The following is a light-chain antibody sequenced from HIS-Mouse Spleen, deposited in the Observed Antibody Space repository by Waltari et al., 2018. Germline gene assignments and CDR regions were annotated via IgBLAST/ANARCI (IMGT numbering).Light chain of an antibody. J-gene: IGKJ1*01. CDR2: DAS. CDR3: QQRSNWPPT. V-gene: IGKV3-11*01. Sequence: DIVLTQSPATLSLSPGESATLSCRASQSVSSYLAWYQQKPGQPPRLLIYDASNRATGIPARFSGSGSGTDFTLTISSLGPEDFAVYYCQQRSNWPPTFGQGTKVEIK. CDR1: QSVSSY.